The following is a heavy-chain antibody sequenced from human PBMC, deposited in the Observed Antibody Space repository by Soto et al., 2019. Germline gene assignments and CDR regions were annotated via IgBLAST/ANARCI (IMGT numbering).Heavy chain of an antibody. D-gene: IGHD3-10*01. V-gene: IGHV3-21*01. Sequence: TGGSLRLSCAASGFTFSTYTMNWVRQTPEKGLEWVSSISSCGFYIFYADSLKGRFTISRDNAKNSLYLQMSSLRSEDTALYYCARAHYYVSGSLSDYWGQGTLVTVSS. CDR1: GFTFSTYT. CDR2: ISSCGFYI. CDR3: ARAHYYVSGSLSDY. J-gene: IGHJ4*02.